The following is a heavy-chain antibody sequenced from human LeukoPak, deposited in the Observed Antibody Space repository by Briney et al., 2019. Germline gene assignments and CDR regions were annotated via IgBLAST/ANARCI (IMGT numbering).Heavy chain of an antibody. D-gene: IGHD2-21*01. CDR1: GYTFTRYG. Sequence: ASVKVSCKASGYTFTRYGISWVRQAPGQGREWMGWIRAYNGNTKYAQKLQCRVTMTTDTSTSTAYMELRSLRSDDTAVYYCARDRLKASGDCSASWGQGTLVTVSS. J-gene: IGHJ4*02. V-gene: IGHV1-18*01. CDR2: IRAYNGNT. CDR3: ARDRLKASGDCSAS.